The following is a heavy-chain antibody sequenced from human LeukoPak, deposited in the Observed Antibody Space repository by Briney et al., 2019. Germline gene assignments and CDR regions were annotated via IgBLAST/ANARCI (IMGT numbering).Heavy chain of an antibody. Sequence: PSETLSLTCTVSGGSISSYYWSWIRQPPGKGLEWIGYIYYSGSTNYNPSLKSRISISVDTSKNQFSLKQSSVTAADTAVYYCARTTEGGYTYNYFYYYYMDVWGKGTTATISS. D-gene: IGHD5-18*01. CDR1: GGSISSYY. CDR2: IYYSGST. V-gene: IGHV4-59*01. J-gene: IGHJ6*03. CDR3: ARTTEGGYTYNYFYYYYMDV.